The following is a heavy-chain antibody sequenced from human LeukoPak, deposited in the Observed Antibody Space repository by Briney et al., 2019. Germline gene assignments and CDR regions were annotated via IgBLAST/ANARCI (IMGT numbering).Heavy chain of an antibody. CDR1: GGSISSGSYY. D-gene: IGHD3-10*01. J-gene: IGHJ4*02. Sequence: SQTLSLTCTVSGGSISSGSYYWSWIRQPAGKGLEWIGRIYTSGSTNYNPSLKSRVTISVDTSKNQFSLKLSSVTAADTAVYYCARRAYGSGSYYNVWGQGTLVTVSS. CDR3: ARRAYGSGSYYNV. CDR2: IYTSGST. V-gene: IGHV4-61*02.